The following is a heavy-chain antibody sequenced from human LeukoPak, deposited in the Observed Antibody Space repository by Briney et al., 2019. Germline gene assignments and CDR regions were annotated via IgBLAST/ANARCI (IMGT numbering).Heavy chain of an antibody. CDR3: ANPPTVTSLDF. J-gene: IGHJ4*02. CDR2: ISGSGSTT. D-gene: IGHD4-11*01. V-gene: IGHV3-23*01. CDR1: GFTSSTYT. Sequence: PGGSLRLSCEGSGFTSSTYTMNWVRHAPGKRLEWVSAISGSGSTTHYADSVKGRFTISRDNSKNTLYLQMNSLRADDTAVYYCANPPTVTSLDFWGQGILVTVSS.